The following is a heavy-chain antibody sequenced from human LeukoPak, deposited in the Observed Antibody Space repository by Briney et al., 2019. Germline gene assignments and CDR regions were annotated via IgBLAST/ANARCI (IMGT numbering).Heavy chain of an antibody. J-gene: IGHJ4*02. CDR1: GFTFSSYA. D-gene: IGHD2-2*01. V-gene: IGHV3-30*04. CDR3: ARVWGCSSTSCYEGTFDY. CDR2: ISYDGSNK. Sequence: GRSLRLSCAASGFTFSSYAMLWVRQAPGKGLEWVAVISYDGSNKYYADSVKGRFTISRDNSKNTLYLQMNSLRAEDTAVYYCARVWGCSSTSCYEGTFDYWGQGTLVTVSS.